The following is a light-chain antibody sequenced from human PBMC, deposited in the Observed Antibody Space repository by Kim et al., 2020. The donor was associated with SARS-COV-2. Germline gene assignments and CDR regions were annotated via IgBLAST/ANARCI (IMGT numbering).Light chain of an antibody. CDR1: ESISNW. V-gene: IGKV1-5*03. J-gene: IGKJ2*01. Sequence: ASVGDRVTITCRASESISNWLAWYQQKPGRPPRLLIYLASSLESGVPSRFSGSGSGTEFSLTITSLQPDDFATYYCQHYSRFPYTFGQGTKVDIK. CDR3: QHYSRFPYT. CDR2: LAS.